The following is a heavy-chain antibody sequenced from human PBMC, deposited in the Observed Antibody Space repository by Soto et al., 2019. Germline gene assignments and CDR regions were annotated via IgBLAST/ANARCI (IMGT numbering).Heavy chain of an antibody. V-gene: IGHV4-39*07. J-gene: IGHJ4*02. CDR2: IYYSGST. D-gene: IGHD4-17*01. Sequence: SETLSLTCTVSGGSISSRGYYWGWIRQPPGKGLEWIGTIYYSGSTYYNPSLKSRVTISVDTSKNQFSLKLSSVTAADTAVYYCARDSDYGDYVAYWGQGTLVTVSS. CDR1: GGSISSRGYY. CDR3: ARDSDYGDYVAY.